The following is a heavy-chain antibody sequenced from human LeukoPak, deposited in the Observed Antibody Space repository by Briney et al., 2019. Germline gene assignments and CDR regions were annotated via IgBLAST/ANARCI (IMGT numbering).Heavy chain of an antibody. V-gene: IGHV4-59*01. J-gene: IGHJ4*02. CDR2: IYYSGST. CDR3: ARGPRGYCSGGSCYVLDY. D-gene: IGHD2-15*01. CDR1: GGSISSYY. Sequence: PSETLSLTCTVSGGSISSYYWSWIRQPPGKGLEWIGYIYYSGSTNYNPSLKSRVTISVDTSKNQFSLKLSSVTAADTAVYYCARGPRGYCSGGSCYVLDYWGQGTLVTVSS.